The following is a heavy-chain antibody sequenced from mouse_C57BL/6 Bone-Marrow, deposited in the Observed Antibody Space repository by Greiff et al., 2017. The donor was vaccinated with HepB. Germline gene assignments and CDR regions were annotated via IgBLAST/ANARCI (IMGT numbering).Heavy chain of an antibody. CDR3: ARERVSLYYFDY. V-gene: IGHV1-59*01. CDR1: GYTFTSYW. Sequence: QVQLQQPGAELVRPGPSVKLSCKASGYTFTSYWMHWVKQRPGQGLEWIGVIDPSDSYTNYNQKFKGKATLTVDTSSSTAYMQLSSLTSEDSAVYYCARERVSLYYFDYWGQGTTLTVSS. J-gene: IGHJ2*01. CDR2: IDPSDSYT. D-gene: IGHD6-2*01.